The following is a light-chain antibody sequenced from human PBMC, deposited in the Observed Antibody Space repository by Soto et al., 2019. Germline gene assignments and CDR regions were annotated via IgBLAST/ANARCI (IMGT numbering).Light chain of an antibody. J-gene: IGLJ1*01. CDR3: QSFDSSLTGYV. V-gene: IGLV1-40*01. CDR1: SSNIGAGYD. CDR2: ANT. Sequence: QSVLTQPPSLSGAPGQRVTISCTGSSSNIGAGYDVHWYRQLPGTAPQLLIYANTYRPSWVPDRFSGSKSGPAASLAITGLQVDDEAEYYCQSFDSSLTGYVFGSGTKVTVL.